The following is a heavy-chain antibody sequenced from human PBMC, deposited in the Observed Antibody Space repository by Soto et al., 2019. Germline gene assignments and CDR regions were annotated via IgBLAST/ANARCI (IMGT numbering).Heavy chain of an antibody. CDR1: GNTNTIYF. V-gene: IGHV1-2*02. CDR2: INSVSGGT. Sequence: QVQLVQSGAEVKRPGASVRVSCKASGNTNTIYFIHWLRQAPGQGLEWMGWINSVSGGTNFAHKFRGRVTMTRDTSTTTAFMELSGLTSADTAVYYCARGGSYYALWGQGTLVSVSS. J-gene: IGHJ4*01. D-gene: IGHD1-26*01. CDR3: ARGGSYYAL.